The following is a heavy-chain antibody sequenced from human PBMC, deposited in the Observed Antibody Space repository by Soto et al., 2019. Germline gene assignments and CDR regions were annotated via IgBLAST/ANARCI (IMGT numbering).Heavy chain of an antibody. Sequence: ASVKVSCKASGYTFTGYYMHWVRQAPGQGLERMGWINPNSGGTNYAQKFQGWVTMTRDTSISTAYMELGRLRSDDTAVYYCARTGGYCSSTSCHNWFDPWGQGTLVTVSS. CDR1: GYTFTGYY. CDR3: ARTGGYCSSTSCHNWFDP. J-gene: IGHJ5*02. D-gene: IGHD2-2*01. V-gene: IGHV1-2*04. CDR2: INPNSGGT.